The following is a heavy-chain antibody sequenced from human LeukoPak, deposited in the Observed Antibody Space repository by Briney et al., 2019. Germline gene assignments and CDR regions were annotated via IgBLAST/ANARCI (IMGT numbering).Heavy chain of an antibody. CDR2: IYTGGST. CDR3: ARGWGSGYLDY. D-gene: IGHD3-22*01. Sequence: GGSLRLSCAVSGFTVSSNYMSWVRQAPGKGLEWVSVIYTGGSTYDADSVKGRFTISRDNSNNTLYLQMNSLRDDDTAVYFCARGWGSGYLDYWGQGTLVTVSS. CDR1: GFTVSSNY. J-gene: IGHJ4*02. V-gene: IGHV3-66*01.